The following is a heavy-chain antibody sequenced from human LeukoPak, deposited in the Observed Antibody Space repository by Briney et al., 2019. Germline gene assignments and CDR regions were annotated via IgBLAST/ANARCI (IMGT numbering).Heavy chain of an antibody. J-gene: IGHJ3*02. Sequence: SETLSLTCTVSGGSISSSSYYWGWIRQPPGKGLEWIGSIYYSGSTYYNPSLKSRVTISVDTSKNQFSLKLSSVTAADTAVYYCARAWASWLEWLLGAFDIWGQGTMVTVSS. CDR1: GGSISSSSYY. CDR2: IYYSGST. CDR3: ARAWASWLEWLLGAFDI. D-gene: IGHD3-3*01. V-gene: IGHV4-39*07.